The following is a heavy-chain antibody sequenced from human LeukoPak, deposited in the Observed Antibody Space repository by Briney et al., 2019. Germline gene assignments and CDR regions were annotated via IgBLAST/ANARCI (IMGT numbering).Heavy chain of an antibody. V-gene: IGHV4-61*05. J-gene: IGHJ4*02. CDR3: ARVLFNSYGSGTHFDS. CDR2: IYYSGST. Sequence: SQTLSLTCTVSGGSISSSIYYWGWIRQPPGKGLEWIGYIYYSGSTNYNPSLKSRVMMSADTSKNQFSLKLSSVTAADTAVYYCARVLFNSYGSGTHFDSWGQGTLVTVSS. D-gene: IGHD3-10*01. CDR1: GGSISSSIYY.